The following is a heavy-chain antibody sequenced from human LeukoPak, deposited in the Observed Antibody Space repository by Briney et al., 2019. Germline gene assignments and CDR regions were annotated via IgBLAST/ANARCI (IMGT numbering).Heavy chain of an antibody. D-gene: IGHD2-2*01. Sequence: PGGSLRLSCAASGFTFSSYAMHWVRQAPGKGLEWVAVIPYDGSNKYYADSVKGRFTISRDNSKNTLYLQMNSLRAEDTAVYYCARGGYCSSTSCYDWFDPWGQGTLVTVSS. CDR3: ARGGYCSSTSCYDWFDP. J-gene: IGHJ5*02. CDR1: GFTFSSYA. CDR2: IPYDGSNK. V-gene: IGHV3-30*04.